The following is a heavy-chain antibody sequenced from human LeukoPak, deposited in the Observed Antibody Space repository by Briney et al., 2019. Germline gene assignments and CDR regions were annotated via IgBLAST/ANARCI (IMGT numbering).Heavy chain of an antibody. V-gene: IGHV4-34*01. J-gene: IGHJ6*03. CDR1: GGSFSGYY. CDR2: INHSGST. Sequence: SETLSLTCAVYGGSFSGYYWSWIRQPPGKGLEWIGEINHSGSTNYNPSLKSRVTISVDTSKNQFSLKLSSVTAADTAVYYCARRGYYGSGSYYHYYYYYYMDVWGKGTTVTISS. D-gene: IGHD3-10*01. CDR3: ARRGYYGSGSYYHYYYYYYMDV.